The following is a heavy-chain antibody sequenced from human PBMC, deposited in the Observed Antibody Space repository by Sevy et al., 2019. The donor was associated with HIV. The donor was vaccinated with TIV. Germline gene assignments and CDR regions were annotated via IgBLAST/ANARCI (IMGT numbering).Heavy chain of an antibody. V-gene: IGHV4-39*01. Sequence: SETLSLTCTVSGGSISSTTYYWGWVRQTPGKGLEWIGTIYNSGGTYYNPSLKSRVTISIDPSKNQFFLRLTSVTAADTAVYYCSKHALGCAAGLCWFDPWGQGTLVTVSS. CDR2: IYNSGGT. CDR3: SKHALGCAAGLCWFDP. CDR1: GGSISSTTYY. J-gene: IGHJ5*02. D-gene: IGHD2-15*01.